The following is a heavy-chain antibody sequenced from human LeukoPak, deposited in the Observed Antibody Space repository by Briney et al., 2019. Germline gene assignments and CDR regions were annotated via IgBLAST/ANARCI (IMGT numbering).Heavy chain of an antibody. CDR3: ARRATYYDYMDV. D-gene: IGHD5-12*01. Sequence: SETLSLTCTVSGGSISSSGYYWGWIRQPPGKGPEWIGRIYHSGSTSYNPSLKSRVTISVDTSKNQFSLKVSSVTAADTAVYYCARRATYYDYMDVWGKGTTVTVSS. CDR2: IYHSGST. CDR1: GGSISSSGYY. J-gene: IGHJ6*03. V-gene: IGHV4-39*01.